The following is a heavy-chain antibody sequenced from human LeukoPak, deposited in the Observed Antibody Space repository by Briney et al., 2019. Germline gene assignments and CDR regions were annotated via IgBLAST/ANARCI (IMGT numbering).Heavy chain of an antibody. Sequence: PGGSLRLSCAASGFTFSSYAMSWVRQAPGKGLEWVSAISGSGGSTYYADSVKGRFNISRDNSNNTLYLQMNSLRAEDTAVYYCAKGRGQDQLLWGNGIDYWGQGTLVTVSS. J-gene: IGHJ4*02. CDR1: GFTFSSYA. CDR3: AKGRGQDQLLWGNGIDY. V-gene: IGHV3-23*01. CDR2: ISGSGGST. D-gene: IGHD2-2*01.